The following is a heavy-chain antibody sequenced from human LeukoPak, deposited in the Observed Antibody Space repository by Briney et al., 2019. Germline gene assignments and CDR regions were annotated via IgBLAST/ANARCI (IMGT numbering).Heavy chain of an antibody. V-gene: IGHV3-48*03. Sequence: PGGSLRLSCAASGFTFSSYEMNWVRQAPGKGPEWVSYISSFSSTIYYADSVMGRFTISRDNAKNSLYLQMNSLRAEDTAVYYCARSPNYKGYFDYWGQGTLVTVSS. J-gene: IGHJ4*02. CDR2: ISSFSSTI. CDR3: ARSPNYKGYFDY. D-gene: IGHD3-10*01. CDR1: GFTFSSYE.